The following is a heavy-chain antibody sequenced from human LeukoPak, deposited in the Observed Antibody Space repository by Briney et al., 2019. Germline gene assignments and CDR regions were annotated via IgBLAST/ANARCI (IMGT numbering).Heavy chain of an antibody. CDR3: AREVGCSSTSCPWGFDY. CDR1: GFTFSSYG. CDR2: ISGSGGST. J-gene: IGHJ4*02. V-gene: IGHV3-NL1*01. D-gene: IGHD2-2*01. Sequence: GGSLRLSCAASGFTFSSYGMHWVRQAPGKGLEWVSAISGSGGSTYYADSVKGRFTISRDNSKNTLYLQMNSLRVEDTAVYYCAREVGCSSTSCPWGFDYWGQGTLVTVTS.